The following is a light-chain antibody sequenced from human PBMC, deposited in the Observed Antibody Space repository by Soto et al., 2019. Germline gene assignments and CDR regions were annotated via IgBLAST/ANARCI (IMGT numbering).Light chain of an antibody. CDR3: ASWDHSLSGYV. CDR2: ESN. Sequence: QSVLTQPPSVSAAPGQKVTISCSGTISNIGNNYVSWYQQLPGAAPTLLIYESNRRPTGIPDRFSGSKSATSATLDITGLRTGDEADYYCASWDHSLSGYVFGSGTKVTVL. V-gene: IGLV1-51*02. CDR1: ISNIGNNY. J-gene: IGLJ1*01.